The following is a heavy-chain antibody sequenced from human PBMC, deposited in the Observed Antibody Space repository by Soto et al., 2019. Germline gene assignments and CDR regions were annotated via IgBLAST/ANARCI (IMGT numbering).Heavy chain of an antibody. V-gene: IGHV5-51*01. Sequence: GESLKISCKGSGYSFTSYWNGWGRQMPGKGLEWMWIIYPDDSDTRYSPSFQGQVTISADKAISTAYLQWSSLKASDTAMYYCARPLYSSSSYVDYWGQGTLVTVSS. CDR1: GYSFTSYW. CDR2: IYPDDSDT. D-gene: IGHD6-6*01. J-gene: IGHJ4*02. CDR3: ARPLYSSSSYVDY.